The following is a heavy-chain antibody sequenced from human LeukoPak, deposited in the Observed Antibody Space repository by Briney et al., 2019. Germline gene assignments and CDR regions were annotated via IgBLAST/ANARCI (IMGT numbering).Heavy chain of an antibody. V-gene: IGHV1-2*02. J-gene: IGHJ4*02. CDR3: AREGREFGLHKLAGFDY. CDR1: GYTFTGYY. D-gene: IGHD3-10*01. CDR2: IDPNSGAT. Sequence: ASVKVSCKASGYTFTGYYMHWVRQAPGQGLEWMGWIDPNSGATNYVQEFQGRVTMTRDTSITTAYMELSGLRSDDTAVYYCAREGREFGLHKLAGFDYWGQGTLVTVSS.